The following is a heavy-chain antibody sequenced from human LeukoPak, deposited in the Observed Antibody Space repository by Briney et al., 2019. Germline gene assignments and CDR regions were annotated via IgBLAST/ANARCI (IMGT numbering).Heavy chain of an antibody. D-gene: IGHD6-19*01. CDR2: ISGDGFST. J-gene: IGHJ4*02. CDR3: ARDYSSVPEY. V-gene: IGHV3-23*01. CDR1: RFTFSSYA. Sequence: GGSLRLSCAASRFTFSSYAMGWVRQAPGKGLEWVSAISGDGFSTYYADFVKGRFTTSRDNAKNTLYLQLSSLRAEDTAVYYCARDYSSVPEYWGQGTLVTVSS.